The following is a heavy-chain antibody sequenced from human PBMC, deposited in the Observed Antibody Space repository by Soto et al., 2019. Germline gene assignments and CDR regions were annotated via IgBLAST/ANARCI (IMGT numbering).Heavy chain of an antibody. V-gene: IGHV3-11*06. Sequence: QVQLVESGGGLVKPGGSLRLSCAASGFTFSDYYMSWIRQAPGKGLEGVSYISSSSSYTNYADSVKGRFTISRDNAKNSLYLKMNSLRAEDTAVYYCARQQISGPLLWFGYWGQGTLVTVSS. CDR1: GFTFSDYY. J-gene: IGHJ4*02. CDR2: ISSSSSYT. D-gene: IGHD3-10*01. CDR3: ARQQISGPLLWFGY.